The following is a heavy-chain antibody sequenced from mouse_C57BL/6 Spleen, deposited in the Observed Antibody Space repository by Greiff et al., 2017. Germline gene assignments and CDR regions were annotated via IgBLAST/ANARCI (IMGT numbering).Heavy chain of an antibody. CDR1: GFTFTDYY. V-gene: IGHV7-3*01. CDR3: ARYPYGSSLYYYAMDY. J-gene: IGHJ4*01. Sequence: EVQRVESGGGLVQPGGSLSLSCAASGFTFTDYYMSWVRQPPGKALEWLGFIRNKANGYTTEYSASVKGRFTISRDNSQSILYLQMNALRAEDSATYYCARYPYGSSLYYYAMDYWGQGTSVTVSS. CDR2: IRNKANGYTT. D-gene: IGHD1-1*01.